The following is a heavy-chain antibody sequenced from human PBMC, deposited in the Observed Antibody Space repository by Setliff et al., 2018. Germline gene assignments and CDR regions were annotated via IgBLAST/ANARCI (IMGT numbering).Heavy chain of an antibody. J-gene: IGHJ6*02. CDR3: AKEHVVISFVTNTYHHYGMDV. CDR2: IYTDGTT. CDR1: GASLRSGSNY. D-gene: IGHD2-8*01. V-gene: IGHV4-61*02. Sequence: PSETLSLTCTVSGASLRSGSNYWGWFRQPAGKGLEWVGRIYTDGTTNYNPSLKSRVSISADTSMNHFSLRMTSVSAADTAVYYCAKEHVVISFVTNTYHHYGMDVWGQGTTVTVSS.